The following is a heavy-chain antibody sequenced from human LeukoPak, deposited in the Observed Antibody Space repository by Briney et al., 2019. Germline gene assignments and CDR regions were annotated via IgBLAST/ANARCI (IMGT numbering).Heavy chain of an antibody. D-gene: IGHD3-3*01. J-gene: IGHJ5*02. CDR2: INAGNGNT. Sequence: GVSVKVSCKASGYTFTSYAMHWVRQAPGQRLEWMGWINAGNGNTKYSQKFQGRVTITRDTSASTAYMELSSLRSEDTAVYYCARDPLRFLEWFWFDPWGQGTLVTVSS. CDR3: ARDPLRFLEWFWFDP. V-gene: IGHV1-3*01. CDR1: GYTFTSYA.